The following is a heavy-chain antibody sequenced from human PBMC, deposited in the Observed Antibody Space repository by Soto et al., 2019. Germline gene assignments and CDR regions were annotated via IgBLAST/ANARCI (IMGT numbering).Heavy chain of an antibody. CDR1: GFIFSGSA. V-gene: IGHV3-73*02. CDR2: VRSRANNFAT. J-gene: IGHJ6*02. D-gene: IGHD2-2*02. CDR3: ARSQGAAIGDYYYHGMDV. Sequence: EVQLVESGGCLVQPGGSLKLSCAASGFIFSGSAIHWVRQASGKGLEWVGRVRSRANNFATSSAASVKGRFTFSRDDSKNTAYLQMNTLKPEDTAVYYCARSQGAAIGDYYYHGMDVWGQGTTVTVSS.